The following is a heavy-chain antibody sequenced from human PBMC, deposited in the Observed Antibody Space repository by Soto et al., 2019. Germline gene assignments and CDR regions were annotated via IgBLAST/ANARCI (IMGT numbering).Heavy chain of an antibody. D-gene: IGHD3-10*01. V-gene: IGHV2-5*02. J-gene: IGHJ4*02. CDR3: ARGGWTNYYSPFFDY. CDR2: IYWDVDT. Sequence: QITLKESGPTLVKPTQTLTLTCTFSGFSLSTSGVGVGWIRQPPGKALEWLALIYWDVDTRYSPSLKSSLNITKDTSKTQVVLTLTKLDTVDTATYYCARGGWTNYYSPFFDYWGQGTLVTVSS. CDR1: GFSLSTSGVG.